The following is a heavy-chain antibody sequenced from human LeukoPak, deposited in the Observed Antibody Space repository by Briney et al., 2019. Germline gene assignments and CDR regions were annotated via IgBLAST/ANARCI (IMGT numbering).Heavy chain of an antibody. Sequence: SQTLSLTCTVSGGSISSGNYYWSWIRQPAGKGLEWIGRIYTSGSTNYNPSLKSRVTMSVDTSKNQFSLKLSSVTAADTAVYYCARSIAVAAWFDPWGQGTLVTVSS. D-gene: IGHD6-19*01. J-gene: IGHJ5*02. CDR2: IYTSGST. CDR1: GGSISSGNYY. V-gene: IGHV4-61*02. CDR3: ARSIAVAAWFDP.